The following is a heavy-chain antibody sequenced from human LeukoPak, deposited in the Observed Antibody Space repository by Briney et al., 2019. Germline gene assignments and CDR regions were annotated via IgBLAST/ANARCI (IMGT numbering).Heavy chain of an antibody. CDR3: AKDPDLIVLPVDTAL. CDR2: ISGSGGST. V-gene: IGHV3-23*01. Sequence: GGSLRLSCAASGFTFSSYAMSWVRQAPGKGLEWVSAISGSGGSTYYADSVKGRFTISRDNSKNTLYLQKNSLRAEDTAVYYCAKDPDLIVLPVDTALWGQGTLVTVSS. CDR1: GFTFSSYA. J-gene: IGHJ4*02. D-gene: IGHD5-18*01.